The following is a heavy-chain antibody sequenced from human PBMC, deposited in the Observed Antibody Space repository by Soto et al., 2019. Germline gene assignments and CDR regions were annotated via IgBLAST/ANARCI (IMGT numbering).Heavy chain of an antibody. CDR2: IYPGDSDT. Sequence: GESLKISCKGSGYSFTSYWIGWVRQMPGKGLEWMGIIYPGDSDTRYSPSFQGQVTISADKSISTAYLQWSSLKASDTAMYYCARQGGYCSSTSCYDAWFDPWGQGTLVTVSS. J-gene: IGHJ5*02. CDR1: GYSFTSYW. CDR3: ARQGGYCSSTSCYDAWFDP. D-gene: IGHD2-2*03. V-gene: IGHV5-51*01.